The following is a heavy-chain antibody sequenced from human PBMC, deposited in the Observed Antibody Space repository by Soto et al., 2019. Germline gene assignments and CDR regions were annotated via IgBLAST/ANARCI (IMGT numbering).Heavy chain of an antibody. V-gene: IGHV3-30*18. CDR1: GFTFSSYS. CDR2: ISYDGSNK. J-gene: IGHJ5*02. D-gene: IGHD2-15*01. CDR3: AKDSGYLDP. Sequence: GGSLRLSCAASGFTFSSYSMNWVRQAPGKGLEWVAVISYDGSNKYYADSVKGRFTISRDNSKNTLYLQMNSLRAEDTAVYYCAKDSGYLDPWGQGTLVTVSS.